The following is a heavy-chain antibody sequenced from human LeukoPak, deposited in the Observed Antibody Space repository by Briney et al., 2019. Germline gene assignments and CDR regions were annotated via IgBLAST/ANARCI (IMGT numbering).Heavy chain of an antibody. CDR3: AEVESGNKFDY. CDR2: ISSSGTTM. D-gene: IGHD5-12*01. Sequence: GGSLRLSCAASGFTFGDYYMGWVRQAPGKGLEWVSYISSSGTTMLYPDSVKGRFTISRDNAQNSLYLQLNSLRAGDTAVYYCAEVESGNKFDYWGQGTLVTVSS. CDR1: GFTFGDYY. V-gene: IGHV3-11*01. J-gene: IGHJ4*02.